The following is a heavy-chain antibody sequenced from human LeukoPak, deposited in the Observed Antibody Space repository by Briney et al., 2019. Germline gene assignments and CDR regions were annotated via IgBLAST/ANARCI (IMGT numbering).Heavy chain of an antibody. Sequence: PGGSLRLSCAASGFTFSSYAMSWVRQAPGKGLEWVSAISDSGGSTYYADSVKGRFTISRDNFKNTLYLQMSSPRAEDTAVYYCAKLAHNYDTKVDYWGQGTLVTVSS. J-gene: IGHJ4*02. CDR3: AKLAHNYDTKVDY. V-gene: IGHV3-23*01. CDR2: ISDSGGST. CDR1: GFTFSSYA. D-gene: IGHD3-22*01.